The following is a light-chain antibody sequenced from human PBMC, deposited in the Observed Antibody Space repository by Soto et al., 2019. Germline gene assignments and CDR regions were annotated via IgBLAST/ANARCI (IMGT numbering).Light chain of an antibody. CDR1: QSISNW. CDR2: HAS. J-gene: IGKJ1*01. CDR3: QQYNCYS. V-gene: IGKV1-5*01. Sequence: DIQMTQSPSTLPASVGDRVTITCRASQSISNWLAWYQQKPGTAPKVLIYHASNLQIGLPSRFSGSGSGTEFTLPVSSLQPDDLAAYYCQQYNCYSFGHRTKVESK.